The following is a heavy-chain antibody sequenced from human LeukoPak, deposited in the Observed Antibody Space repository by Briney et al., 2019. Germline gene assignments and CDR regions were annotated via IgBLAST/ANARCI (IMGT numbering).Heavy chain of an antibody. V-gene: IGHV4-59*01. J-gene: IGHJ5*02. CDR1: GGSISSYY. D-gene: IGHD3-3*01. Sequence: SETLSLTCTVSGGSISSYYWSWIRQPPGKGLEWIRYIYYSGSTNYNPSLKSRVTISVDTSKNQFSLKLSSVTAADTAVYYCAREVFDDFWSGYSPRFDPWGQGTLVTVSS. CDR3: AREVFDDFWSGYSPRFDP. CDR2: IYYSGST.